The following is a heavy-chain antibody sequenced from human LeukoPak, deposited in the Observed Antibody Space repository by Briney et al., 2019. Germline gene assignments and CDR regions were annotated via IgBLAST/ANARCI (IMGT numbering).Heavy chain of an antibody. CDR1: GFTFSSYS. CDR3: ATPLDYRDSSGFHQGGD. V-gene: IGHV3-21*04. D-gene: IGHD3-22*01. J-gene: IGHJ4*02. CDR2: ISSGSTYM. Sequence: GGSLRLSCAASGFTFSSYSMNWVRQAPGKGLEWVSSISSGSTYMYYADSVKGRFTISRDNAQNSMYLQMTSLRAEDTAMYYCATPLDYRDSSGFHQGGDWGQGTLVTVSS.